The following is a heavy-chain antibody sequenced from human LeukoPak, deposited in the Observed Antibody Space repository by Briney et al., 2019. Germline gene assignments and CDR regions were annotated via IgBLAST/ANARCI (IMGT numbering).Heavy chain of an antibody. CDR2: ITNSGSDI. J-gene: IGHJ4*02. V-gene: IGHV3-11*01. CDR1: GFTFSDFH. D-gene: IGHD6-13*01. Sequence: GGSLRLSCVVSGFTFSDFHMSWLRQASGKGLEWISYITNSGSDIEYADSVKGRFTISWDNAKKSLYLEMNTLRAEDTAIYYCACPYRSRFDYWGQGTLVTVSS. CDR3: ACPYRSRFDY.